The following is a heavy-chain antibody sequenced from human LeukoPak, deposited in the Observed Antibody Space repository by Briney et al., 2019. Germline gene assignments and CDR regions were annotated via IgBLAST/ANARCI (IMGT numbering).Heavy chain of an antibody. J-gene: IGHJ3*02. V-gene: IGHV4-39*02. Sequence: SETLSLTCTVSGGSISGRSCYWVWIRQPPGGGLVWIGCLYYTGTSYYNPSLKSRVSITVDTSKIHFSVRLTSVTAADTAIYYCTRRAWDLGNDAFDIWGQGTMVTVPS. CDR2: LYYTGTS. D-gene: IGHD1-26*01. CDR1: GGSISGRSCY. CDR3: TRRAWDLGNDAFDI.